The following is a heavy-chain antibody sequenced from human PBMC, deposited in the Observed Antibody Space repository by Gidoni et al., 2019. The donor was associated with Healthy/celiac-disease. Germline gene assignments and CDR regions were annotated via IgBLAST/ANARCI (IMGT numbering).Heavy chain of an antibody. D-gene: IGHD6-6*01. CDR1: GYTFTSYG. CDR3: ARVSSIAARPGVNWFDP. J-gene: IGHJ5*02. CDR2: ISAYNGNT. V-gene: IGHV1-18*01. Sequence: QVQLVQSGAEVKKPGASVKVSCKASGYTFTSYGISWMRQAPGQGLEWMGWISAYNGNTNYAQKLQGRVTMTTDTSTSTAYMELRSLRSDDTAVYYCARVSSIAARPGVNWFDPWGQGTLVTVSS.